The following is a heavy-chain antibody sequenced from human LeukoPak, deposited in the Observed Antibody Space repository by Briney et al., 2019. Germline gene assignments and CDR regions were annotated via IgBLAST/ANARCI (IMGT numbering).Heavy chain of an antibody. J-gene: IGHJ4*02. CDR2: ISWDGGST. CDR1: GFTFDDYA. CDR3: AKDLHYYDTSYYFDY. D-gene: IGHD3-22*01. V-gene: IGHV3-43D*03. Sequence: GGSLRLSCAASGFTFDDYAMHWVRQAPGKGLEWVSLISWDGGSTYYADSVKGRSTISRDNSKNSLYLQMNSLRAEDTALYYCAKDLHYYDTSYYFDYWGQGTLVTVSS.